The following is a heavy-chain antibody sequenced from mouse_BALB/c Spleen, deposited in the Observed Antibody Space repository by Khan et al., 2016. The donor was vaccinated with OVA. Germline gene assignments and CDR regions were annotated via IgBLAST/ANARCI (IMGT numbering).Heavy chain of an antibody. CDR2: INTHSGVP. V-gene: IGHV9-4*02. CDR1: GYTFTTAG. Sequence: QIQLVQSGPELKKPGETVRISCKASGYTFTTAGIQWVQKMPGKGLKWIGWINTHSGVPNYAEDFKGRFAFSLEISVHTAYLQITNLKNEDTATYCCTRGRAAYYRNDGGAMEYWGQGTSVTVSS. CDR3: TRGRAAYYRNDGGAMEY. D-gene: IGHD2-14*01. J-gene: IGHJ4*01.